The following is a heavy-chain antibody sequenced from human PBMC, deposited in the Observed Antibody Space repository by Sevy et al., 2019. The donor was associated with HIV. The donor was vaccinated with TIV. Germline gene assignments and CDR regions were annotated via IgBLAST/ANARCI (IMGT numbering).Heavy chain of an antibody. D-gene: IGHD2-2*01. CDR1: GGTFSSYA. V-gene: IGHV1-69*13. CDR3: ARCSSTSCYDGGFYYYYGMDV. CDR2: IIPIFGTA. Sequence: ASVKVSCKASGGTFSSYAISWVRQAPGQGLEWMGGIIPIFGTANYAQKFQGRVTITADESTSTAYMEVSSLRSEDTAVYYCARCSSTSCYDGGFYYYYGMDVWGQGTTVTVSS. J-gene: IGHJ6*02.